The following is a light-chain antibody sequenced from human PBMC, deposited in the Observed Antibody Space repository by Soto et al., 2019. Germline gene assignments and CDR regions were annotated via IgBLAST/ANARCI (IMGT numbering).Light chain of an antibody. J-gene: IGLJ2*01. CDR1: XXDVGGYHY. Sequence: QSALTXPRSXXXXXXQSVTLSCTGTXXDVGGYHYVSWYQHHPGKAPKIIIYDVNKRPSGVPDRFSGSKSGNTASLTISGLQTEDEADYYCCSYAGSYTLVFGGGTKLTVL. V-gene: IGLV2-11*01. CDR3: CSYAGSYTLV. CDR2: DVN.